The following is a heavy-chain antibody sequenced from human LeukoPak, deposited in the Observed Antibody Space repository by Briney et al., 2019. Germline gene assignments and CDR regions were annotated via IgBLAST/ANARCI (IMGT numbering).Heavy chain of an antibody. CDR2: IYSGGST. D-gene: IGHD1-7*01. Sequence: SGGSLRLSCAASGFTFSSYAMSWVRQAPGKGLEWVSVIYSGGSTYYADSVKGRFTISRDNAKNSLYLQMNSLRVEDTALYHCARKGLGGELGGFDSWGQGTLVTVSS. J-gene: IGHJ4*02. CDR1: GFTFSSYA. CDR3: ARKGLGGELGGFDS. V-gene: IGHV3-23*03.